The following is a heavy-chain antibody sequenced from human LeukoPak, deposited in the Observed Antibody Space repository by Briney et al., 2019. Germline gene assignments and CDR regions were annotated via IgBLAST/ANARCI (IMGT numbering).Heavy chain of an antibody. Sequence: PGGSLRLSCAASGFTFSSYVMHWVRQAPGKGLEWVAIISYDGSNEYYADSVKGRFTISRDNSKNTLYLQMNSLRAEDTAVYYCATIVVVPAASDYWENFDYWGQGTLVTVSS. V-gene: IGHV3-30*04. D-gene: IGHD2-2*01. J-gene: IGHJ4*02. CDR2: ISYDGSNE. CDR3: ATIVVVPAASDYWENFDY. CDR1: GFTFSSYV.